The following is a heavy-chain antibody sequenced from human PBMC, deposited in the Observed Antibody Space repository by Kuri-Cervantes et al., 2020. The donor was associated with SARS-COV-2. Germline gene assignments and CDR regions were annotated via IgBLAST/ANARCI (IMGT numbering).Heavy chain of an antibody. CDR2: IWYDGSNK. V-gene: IGHV3-30*02. Sequence: GGSLRLSCAASGFTFSSYGMHWVRQAPGKGLEWVAVIWYDGSNKYYADSVKGRFTISRDNSKNTLYLQMNSLRAEDTAVYYCAKAPLLASSGSYCDYWGQGTLVTVSS. J-gene: IGHJ4*02. CDR1: GFTFSSYG. CDR3: AKAPLLASSGSYCDY. D-gene: IGHD1-26*01.